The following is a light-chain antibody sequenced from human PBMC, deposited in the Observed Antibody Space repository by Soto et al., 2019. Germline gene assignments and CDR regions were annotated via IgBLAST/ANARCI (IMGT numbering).Light chain of an antibody. CDR2: EVS. V-gene: IGLV2-23*02. J-gene: IGLJ1*01. CDR1: SSDVGSFNL. CDR3: CSYAGSGTFPDV. Sequence: QSGPTQPGSGSGSPGQSITISCTGKSSDVGSFNLVSWYQQHPGKAPKLMIYEVSKRPSGVSNRFSGSKSANTASLTISGLQAEDEADYYCCSYAGSGTFPDVFGTGTKVSVL.